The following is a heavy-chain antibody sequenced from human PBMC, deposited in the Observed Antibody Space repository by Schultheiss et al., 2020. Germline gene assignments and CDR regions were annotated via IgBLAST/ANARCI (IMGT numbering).Heavy chain of an antibody. D-gene: IGHD2-21*02. J-gene: IGHJ4*02. CDR1: GESFSGYY. CDR3: ARGLCGGDCYPQPFDY. CDR2: IHHSGSV. Sequence: SQTLSLTCAVYGESFSGYYWSWIRQPPGKGLEWIGQIHHSGSVKYNPSLKSRVTISVDTSKNQFSLKLTSVTAADTANYYCARGLCGGDCYPQPFDYWGQGTLVTVSS. V-gene: IGHV4-34*01.